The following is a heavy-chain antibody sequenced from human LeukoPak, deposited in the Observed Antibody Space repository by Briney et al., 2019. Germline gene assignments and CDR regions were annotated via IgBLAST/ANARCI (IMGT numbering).Heavy chain of an antibody. Sequence: PSETLSLTSTVSGGSISSYYWSWIRQPPGKGLEWVSVIYSGGSTYYADSVKGRFTISRDNSKNTLYLQMNSLRAEDTAVYYCARALRGGDYYGSGSPPGYWGQGTLVTVSS. CDR3: ARALRGGDYYGSGSPPGY. CDR2: IYSGGST. D-gene: IGHD3-10*01. J-gene: IGHJ4*02. V-gene: IGHV3-66*01. CDR1: GGSISSYY.